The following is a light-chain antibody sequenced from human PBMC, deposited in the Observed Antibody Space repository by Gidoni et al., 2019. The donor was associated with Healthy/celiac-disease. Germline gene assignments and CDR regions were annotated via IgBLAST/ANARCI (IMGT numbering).Light chain of an antibody. J-gene: IGKJ1*01. V-gene: IGKV3-15*01. Sequence: ELVMTQSPATLSVSPGERATLSCRASQSVSSNLAWYQQKPGQAPRLLIYGASTRATGIPARFSGSGSGTEFTLTISSLQSEDFAGYYCQQYNNWPPRTFXQXTKVEIK. CDR1: QSVSSN. CDR2: GAS. CDR3: QQYNNWPPRT.